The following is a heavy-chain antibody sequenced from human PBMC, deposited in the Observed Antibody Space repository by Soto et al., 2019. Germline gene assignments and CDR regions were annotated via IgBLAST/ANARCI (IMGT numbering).Heavy chain of an antibody. CDR2: INHSGST. D-gene: IGHD6-19*01. V-gene: IGHV4-34*01. J-gene: IGHJ4*02. CDR3: ARMYSGWYYFDY. Sequence: QVQLQQWGAGLLKPSETLSLTCAVYGGSFSGYYWSWIRQPPGKGLEWIGEINHSGSTNYNPSLKSRVTISVDTSKNQFSLKLSSVTAADTAVYYCARMYSGWYYFDYWGQGTLVTVSS. CDR1: GGSFSGYY.